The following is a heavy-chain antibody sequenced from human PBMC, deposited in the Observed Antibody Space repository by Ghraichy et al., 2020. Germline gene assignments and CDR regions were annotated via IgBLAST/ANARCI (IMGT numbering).Heavy chain of an antibody. CDR3: ARETQPPCSGGSCYSLFDY. J-gene: IGHJ4*02. Sequence: LSLTCAASGFTFSSYSMNWVRQAPGKGLEWVSYISSSSSTIYYADSVKGRFTISRDNAKNSLYLQMNSLRDEDTAVYYCARETQPPCSGGSCYSLFDYWGQGTLVTVSS. CDR1: GFTFSSYS. V-gene: IGHV3-48*02. D-gene: IGHD2-15*01. CDR2: ISSSSSTI.